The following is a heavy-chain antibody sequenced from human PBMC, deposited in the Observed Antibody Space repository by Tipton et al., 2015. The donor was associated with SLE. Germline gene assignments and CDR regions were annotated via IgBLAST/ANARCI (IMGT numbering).Heavy chain of an antibody. D-gene: IGHD2-2*01. Sequence: TLSLTCAVYGGSFSGYYWSWIRQPPGKGLEWIGEINHSGSTNYNPSLKSRVTISVDTSKNQFSLKLSSVTAADTAVYYCARVGPMGSTSPNGNWGQGTLVTVSS. J-gene: IGHJ4*02. V-gene: IGHV4-34*01. CDR2: INHSGST. CDR3: ARVGPMGSTSPNGN. CDR1: GGSFSGYY.